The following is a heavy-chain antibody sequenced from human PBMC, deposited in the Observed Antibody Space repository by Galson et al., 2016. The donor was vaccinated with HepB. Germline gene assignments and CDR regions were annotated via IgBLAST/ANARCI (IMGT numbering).Heavy chain of an antibody. CDR3: ARDLGDLCDGDTCYSFYFDS. V-gene: IGHV3-30*03. J-gene: IGHJ4*02. CDR1: GFSFSSFW. CDR2: ISKDGSER. D-gene: IGHD2-15*01. Sequence: SLRLSCAASGFSFSSFWMYWVRQAPGKGLEWVAVISKDGSERFYVDSVKGRFTISRDSSENTLFLQMNSVRPDDTAVYYCARDLGDLCDGDTCYSFYFDSWGQGTLVTVSS.